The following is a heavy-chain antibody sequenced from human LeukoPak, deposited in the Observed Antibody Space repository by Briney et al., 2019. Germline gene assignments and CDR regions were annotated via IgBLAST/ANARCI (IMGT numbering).Heavy chain of an antibody. V-gene: IGHV3-23*01. CDR1: GFTFSSYA. J-gene: IGHJ4*02. CDR2: ISGSGGST. Sequence: GGSLRLSCAAPGFTFSSYAMSWVRQAPGKGLEWVSAISGSGGSTYYADSVKGRFTISRDNSKNTLYLQMNSLRAEDTAVYYCAKDARYYYDSSGYYYGYWGQGTLVTVSS. D-gene: IGHD3-22*01. CDR3: AKDARYYYDSSGYYYGY.